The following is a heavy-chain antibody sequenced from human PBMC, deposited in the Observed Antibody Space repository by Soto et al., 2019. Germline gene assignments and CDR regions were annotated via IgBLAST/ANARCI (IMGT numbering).Heavy chain of an antibody. Sequence: ASVKVSCKASGYTFNSYGISWVRQAPGQGLEWMGWISAYNGNTNYAQKLQGRVTMTTDTSTSTAYMELRSLRSDDTAVYYCATDRHPLYSGSYGLFDYWGQGTLVTVSS. CDR2: ISAYNGNT. CDR3: ATDRHPLYSGSYGLFDY. CDR1: GYTFNSYG. D-gene: IGHD1-26*01. V-gene: IGHV1-18*01. J-gene: IGHJ4*02.